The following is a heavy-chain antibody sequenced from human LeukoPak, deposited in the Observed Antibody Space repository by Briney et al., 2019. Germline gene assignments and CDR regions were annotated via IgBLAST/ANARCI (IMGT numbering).Heavy chain of an antibody. CDR2: IYTSGST. Sequence: SQTLSLTCTVSGGSISSGGYYWSWIRQPAGKGLEWIGRIYTSGSTNYDPSLKSRVTISVDTSKNQFSLKLSSVTAADTAVYYCAREAIFGVVMDVWGKGTTVTVSS. CDR1: GGSISSGGYY. CDR3: AREAIFGVVMDV. V-gene: IGHV4-61*02. J-gene: IGHJ6*04. D-gene: IGHD3-3*01.